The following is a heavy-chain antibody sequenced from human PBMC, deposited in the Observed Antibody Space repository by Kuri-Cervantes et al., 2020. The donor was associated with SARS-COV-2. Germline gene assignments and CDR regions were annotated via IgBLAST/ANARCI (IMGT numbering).Heavy chain of an antibody. CDR1: GFTFSDYY. J-gene: IGHJ6*02. V-gene: IGHV3-11*01. CDR2: ISSSGGIYM. CDR3: ARQGYCSGGSCYSGAMDV. D-gene: IGHD2-15*01. Sequence: GESLKISCPASGFTFSDYYMSWIRQAPGKGLEWDSYISSSGGIYMQYADSVKGRFTISRDKAKKSLYLEMNSLSAEDTAVYYCARQGYCSGGSCYSGAMDVWGQGTTVTVSS.